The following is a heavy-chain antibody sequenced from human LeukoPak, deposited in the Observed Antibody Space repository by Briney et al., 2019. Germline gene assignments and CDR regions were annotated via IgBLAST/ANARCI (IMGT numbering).Heavy chain of an antibody. CDR1: GFTFSSYS. V-gene: IGHV3-21*01. J-gene: IGHJ4*02. CDR3: ARAEPGRPYFDY. Sequence: GGSLRLSCAASGFTFSSYSMNWVRQAPGKGLGWVSSISSSSSYIYYADSVKGRFTISRDNAKNSLYLQMNSLRAEDTAVYYCARAEPGRPYFDYWGQGTLVTVSS. CDR2: ISSSSSYI.